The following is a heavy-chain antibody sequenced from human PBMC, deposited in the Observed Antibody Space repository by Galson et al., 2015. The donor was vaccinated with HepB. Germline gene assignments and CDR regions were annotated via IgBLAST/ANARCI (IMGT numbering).Heavy chain of an antibody. D-gene: IGHD3-22*01. Sequence: QYGAQVKKPGESLKLSCKGSGYSFASYWIGWVRQMPGKGLEWMGIIYPGDSDTRYSPSFQDQVTISADKSISTAYRQWSSLKASDTSLYYCARREAITIIVDGAFDIWVQGTMVTVSS. CDR3: ARREAITIIVDGAFDI. CDR1: GYSFASYW. CDR2: IYPGDSDT. J-gene: IGHJ3*02. V-gene: IGHV5-51*03.